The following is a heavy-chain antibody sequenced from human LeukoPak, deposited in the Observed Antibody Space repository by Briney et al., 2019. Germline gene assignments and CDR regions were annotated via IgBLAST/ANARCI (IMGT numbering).Heavy chain of an antibody. CDR3: ASVVGGNYYGSETDDY. V-gene: IGHV1-2*06. CDR2: INPNSGGT. D-gene: IGHD3-10*01. CDR1: GYTFTGFY. J-gene: IGHJ4*02. Sequence: GASVKVSCTASGYTFTGFYMHWVRQAPGQGLEWMGRINPNSGGTNYTQKFQGRVTMTRDTSISTAYMELSRLRSDDTAVYYCASVVGGNYYGSETDDYWGQGTLVTVSS.